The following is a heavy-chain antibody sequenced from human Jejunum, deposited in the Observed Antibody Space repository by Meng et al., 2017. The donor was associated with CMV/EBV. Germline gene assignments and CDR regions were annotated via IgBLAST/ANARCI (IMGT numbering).Heavy chain of an antibody. D-gene: IGHD2-15*01. Sequence: ASGFTFSNYGMHWVRQAPGKGLEWVANIKQDGSEKFYVDSVKGRFTISRDNAKNSLYLQMNSLRAEDTAVYYCATVAIGPSNQLDYWGQGTLVTVSS. V-gene: IGHV3-7*01. CDR1: GFTFSNYG. CDR3: ATVAIGPSNQLDY. CDR2: IKQDGSEK. J-gene: IGHJ4*02.